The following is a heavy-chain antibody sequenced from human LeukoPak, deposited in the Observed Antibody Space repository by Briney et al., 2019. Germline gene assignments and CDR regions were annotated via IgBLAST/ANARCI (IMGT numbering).Heavy chain of an antibody. CDR2: IIPIFGTA. D-gene: IGHD3-22*01. J-gene: IGHJ4*02. Sequence: VASVTVSCKASGGTFSSYAISWVRQAPGQGLEWMGGIIPIFGTANYAQKFQGRVTITADESTSTAYMELSSLRSDDTAIYYCARNYDSSKDGNDYWGQGTLVTVSS. CDR3: ARNYDSSKDGNDY. CDR1: GGTFSSYA. V-gene: IGHV1-69*13.